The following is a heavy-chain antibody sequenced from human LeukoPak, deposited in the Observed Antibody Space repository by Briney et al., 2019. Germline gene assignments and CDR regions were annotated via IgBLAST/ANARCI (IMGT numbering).Heavy chain of an antibody. D-gene: IGHD1-26*01. CDR1: GYTFTSYA. CDR2: IIPIFGTA. Sequence: SVKVSCKASGYTFTSYAISWVRQAPGQGLEWMGGIIPIFGTANYAQKFQGRVTITADESTSTAYMELSSLRSEDTAVYYCARTGSLGTRYYFDYWGQGTLVTVSS. CDR3: ARTGSLGTRYYFDY. V-gene: IGHV1-69*13. J-gene: IGHJ4*02.